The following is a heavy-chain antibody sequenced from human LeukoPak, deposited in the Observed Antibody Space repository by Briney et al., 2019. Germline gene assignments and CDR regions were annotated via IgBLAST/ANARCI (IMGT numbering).Heavy chain of an antibody. J-gene: IGHJ4*02. V-gene: IGHV3-20*04. Sequence: PGGSLRLSCAASGFTYDDYGMSWVRQAPGKGLEWVSGINWNGGSTGYADSVKGRFTISRDNAKNSLYLQMNSRRAEEAALYYCARPSSGYQIYSFDYWAREPWSPSPQ. CDR2: INWNGGST. CDR1: GFTYDDYG. D-gene: IGHD3-22*01. CDR3: ARPSSGYQIYSFDY.